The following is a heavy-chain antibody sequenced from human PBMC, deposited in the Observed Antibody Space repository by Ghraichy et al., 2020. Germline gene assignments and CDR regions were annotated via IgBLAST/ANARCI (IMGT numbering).Heavy chain of an antibody. CDR3: AKPYFDNSGYLGS. CDR2: ISSDGHNE. CDR1: GFTFSDCG. V-gene: IGHV3-30*18. D-gene: IGHD3-22*01. Sequence: GGSLRLSCAASGFTFSDCGMHWVRQAPGKGLEWVALISSDGHNEYYIDSVKGRFTISRDNSNNALFLQMNSLRAEDTAVYYCAKPYFDNSGYLGSWGQGTQVTVSA. J-gene: IGHJ5*02.